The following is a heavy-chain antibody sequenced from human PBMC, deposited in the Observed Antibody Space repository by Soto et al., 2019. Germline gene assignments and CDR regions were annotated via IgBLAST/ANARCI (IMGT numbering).Heavy chain of an antibody. D-gene: IGHD2-2*01. J-gene: IGHJ6*02. CDR2: IWYDGSNK. CDR1: GFTFSSYG. Sequence: GGSLRLSCAASGFTFSSYGMHWVRQAPGKGLEWVAVIWYDGSNKYYADSVKGRFTISRDNSKNTLYLQMNSLRAEDTAVYYCARDGPDIVVVPAAIPTLYYGMDVWGQGTTVTVSS. V-gene: IGHV3-33*01. CDR3: ARDGPDIVVVPAAIPTLYYGMDV.